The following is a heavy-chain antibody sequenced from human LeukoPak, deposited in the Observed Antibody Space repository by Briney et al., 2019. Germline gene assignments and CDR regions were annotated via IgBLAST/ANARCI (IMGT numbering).Heavy chain of an antibody. CDR1: GYSFTSYL. D-gene: IGHD1-1*01. CDR2: IYPSDSDT. Sequence: RGESLKISCKGSGYSFTSYLLAWVRQMPVKGLEWMGIIYPSDSDTRYSPSFQGQVTISADKSISTAYLQWSSLKASDTAMYYCARQERDAFGYWGQGTLVTVSS. V-gene: IGHV5-51*01. J-gene: IGHJ4*02. CDR3: ARQERDAFGY.